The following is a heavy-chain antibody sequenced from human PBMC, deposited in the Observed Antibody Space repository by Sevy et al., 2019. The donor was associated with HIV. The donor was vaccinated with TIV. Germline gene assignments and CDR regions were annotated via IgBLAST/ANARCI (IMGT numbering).Heavy chain of an antibody. CDR1: GFTFSSYA. D-gene: IGHD3-10*01. V-gene: IGHV3-23*01. J-gene: IGHJ6*02. Sequence: GGSLRLSCAASGFTFSSYAMSWVRQAPGKGLEWVSAISGSGGSTYYADSVKGRFTISRDNSKNTLYLQMNSLRAEDTAVYYCAKDRGRAGSYSYGMDGWGQGTTVTVSS. CDR2: ISGSGGST. CDR3: AKDRGRAGSYSYGMDG.